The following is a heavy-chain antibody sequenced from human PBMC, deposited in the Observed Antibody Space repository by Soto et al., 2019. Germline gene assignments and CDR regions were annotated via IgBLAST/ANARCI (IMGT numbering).Heavy chain of an antibody. D-gene: IGHD3-10*01. CDR3: ARIRYRYYGSGGHDIFDP. V-gene: IGHV2-70*01. J-gene: IGHJ5*02. Sequence: SGPTLVNPTQTLTLTCTFSGFSLSTSGMCVSWIRQPPGKALEWLALIDWDDDKYYSTSLKTRLTISKDTSKNQVVLTMTNMDPVDTATYYCARIRYRYYGSGGHDIFDPWGQGTLVTVSS. CDR2: IDWDDDK. CDR1: GFSLSTSGMC.